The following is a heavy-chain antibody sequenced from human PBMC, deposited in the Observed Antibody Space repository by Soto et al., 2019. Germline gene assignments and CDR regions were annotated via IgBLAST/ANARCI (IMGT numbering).Heavy chain of an antibody. CDR1: GFTFNTYG. V-gene: IGHV3-21*01. CDR3: ARAHYTSSFSDAFDI. J-gene: IGHJ3*02. Sequence: PGGSLRLSCTASGFTFNTYGMNWVRQAPGKELEWVSSISGSSIYIYYADSVRGRFTISRDNSKHSLSLQMNSLRADDSAVYYCARAHYTSSFSDAFDIWGQGTMVTVS. D-gene: IGHD2-2*02. CDR2: ISGSSIYI.